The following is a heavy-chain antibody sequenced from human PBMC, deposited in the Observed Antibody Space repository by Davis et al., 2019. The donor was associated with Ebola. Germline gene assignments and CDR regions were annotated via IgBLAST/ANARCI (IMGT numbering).Heavy chain of an antibody. D-gene: IGHD3-3*01. J-gene: IGHJ4*02. Sequence: GESLKISCAASGFTFSRYAMSWLRQAPGKGLEWVSAISGNGGGTYYAHSVKGRFTISRDNSKSTLFLQLTSLRGEDSAIYYCAGGDFWSGQFDHWGQGTLVTVSS. CDR1: GFTFSRYA. V-gene: IGHV3-23*01. CDR3: AGGDFWSGQFDH. CDR2: ISGNGGGT.